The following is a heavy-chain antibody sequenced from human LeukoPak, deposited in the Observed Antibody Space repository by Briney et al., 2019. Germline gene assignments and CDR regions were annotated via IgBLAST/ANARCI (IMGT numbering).Heavy chain of an antibody. J-gene: IGHJ4*02. CDR3: ARPMYGSARSYFDY. CDR1: GGSISSSSYY. D-gene: IGHD3-10*01. Sequence: SETLSLTCTVSGGSISSSSYYWGWIRQPPGKGLEWIGSIYYSGSTYYNPSLKSRVTISVDTSKNQFSLKLSSVTAADTAVYYCARPMYGSARSYFDYWGQGTLVIVSS. CDR2: IYYSGST. V-gene: IGHV4-39*01.